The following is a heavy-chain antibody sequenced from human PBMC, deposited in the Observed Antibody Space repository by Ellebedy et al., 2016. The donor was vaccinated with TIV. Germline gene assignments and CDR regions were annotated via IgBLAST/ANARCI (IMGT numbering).Heavy chain of an antibody. CDR3: ARSNEAYSSSWVDY. CDR2: IYYSGST. D-gene: IGHD6-13*01. J-gene: IGHJ4*02. V-gene: IGHV4-59*13. CDR1: GGSISSYY. Sequence: SETLSLTXTVSGGSISSYYWSWIRQPPGKGLEWIGYIYYSGSTNYNPSLKSRVTISVDTSKNQFSLKLSSVTAADTAVYYCARSNEAYSSSWVDYWGQGTLVIVSS.